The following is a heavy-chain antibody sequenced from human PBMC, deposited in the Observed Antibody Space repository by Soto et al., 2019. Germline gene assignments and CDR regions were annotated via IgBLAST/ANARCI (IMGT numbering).Heavy chain of an antibody. CDR1: GYPFTGYY. CDR2: VNPNNAYT. D-gene: IGHD5-12*01. CDR3: TRRPMWRPPLINDYGIDV. J-gene: IGHJ6*02. Sequence: QVQLVQSGAEVKRPGASVKVSCRASGYPFTGYYMHWVRQAPGRRPEWMGWVNPNNAYTHYVQKFQGRVTMTADTSICTGYMDMTSLTSDDTALYYCTRRPMWRPPLINDYGIDVWGQGTTVTVSS. V-gene: IGHV1-2*02.